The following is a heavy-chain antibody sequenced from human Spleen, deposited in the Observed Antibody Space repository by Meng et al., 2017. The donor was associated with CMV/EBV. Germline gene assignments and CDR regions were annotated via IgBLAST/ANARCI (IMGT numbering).Heavy chain of an antibody. Sequence: ASVKVSCKTSGYPFISYGVIWVRRAPGQGLEWMGWISGYDGDTKYAQNLQGRVTMTTDTSTTTAYMELNSLRAEDTAVYYCAKDRYCSSTSCYRLYYYGMDVWGQGTTVTVSS. CDR2: ISGYDGDT. CDR1: GYPFISYG. J-gene: IGHJ6*02. V-gene: IGHV1-18*01. CDR3: AKDRYCSSTSCYRLYYYGMDV. D-gene: IGHD2-2*01.